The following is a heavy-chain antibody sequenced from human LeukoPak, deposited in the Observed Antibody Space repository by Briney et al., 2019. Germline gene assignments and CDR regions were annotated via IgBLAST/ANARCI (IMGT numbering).Heavy chain of an antibody. Sequence: ASVKVSCKASGYTFTRYYMHWVRQAPGQGLEWMGWINPNSGSTNYAQKFQGRVTMTRDTSISTAYMELSRLRSDDTAVYYCATSMVRGGDWFDPWGQGTLVTVSS. D-gene: IGHD3-10*01. J-gene: IGHJ5*02. V-gene: IGHV1-2*02. CDR1: GYTFTRYY. CDR3: ATSMVRGGDWFDP. CDR2: INPNSGST.